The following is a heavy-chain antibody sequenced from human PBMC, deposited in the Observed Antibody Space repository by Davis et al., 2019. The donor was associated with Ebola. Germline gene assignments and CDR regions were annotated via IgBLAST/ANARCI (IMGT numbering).Heavy chain of an antibody. D-gene: IGHD6-13*01. CDR3: TRSGSSWHHFDY. Sequence: GGSLRLSCKGSGYTFTTYWIGWVRQMPGKGLEWMGMIYLSDSDTRYSPSFQGQVTISAEKSTGTAYLQWSGLEPSDTAMYYCTRSGSSWHHFDYWGQGTLVTVSS. V-gene: IGHV5-51*01. CDR1: GYTFTTYW. CDR2: IYLSDSDT. J-gene: IGHJ4*02.